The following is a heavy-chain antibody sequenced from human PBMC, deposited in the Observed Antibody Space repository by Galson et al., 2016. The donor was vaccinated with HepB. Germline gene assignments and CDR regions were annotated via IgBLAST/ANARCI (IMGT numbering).Heavy chain of an antibody. CDR3: ARNPPHDFYIGLSGYHYYYMDV. Sequence: SLRLSCAASGFTFSDYYMSWIRQAPGKGLEWVSYISKSYTYTDYADSVRGRFTISRDNTKNSLYLQMDSLTAEDTAVYYCARNPPHDFYIGLSGYHYYYMDVWGKGTTVTVSS. CDR1: GFTFSDYY. CDR2: ISKSYTYT. J-gene: IGHJ6*03. D-gene: IGHD3-3*01. V-gene: IGHV3-11*06.